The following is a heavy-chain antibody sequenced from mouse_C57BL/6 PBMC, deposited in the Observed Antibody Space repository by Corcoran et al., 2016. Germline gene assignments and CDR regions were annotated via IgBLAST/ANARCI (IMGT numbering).Heavy chain of an antibody. Sequence: QVQLQQSGAELARPGSSVKLSCKASGYTFTSYGISWVKQRTGQGLDWIGEIYPRSGNTYYNEKFKGKATLTADKSSSTAYMELRSLTSEDSAVYFCARSGRDAFDYWGQGTTLTVSS. D-gene: IGHD4-1*01. CDR1: GYTFTSYG. J-gene: IGHJ2*01. V-gene: IGHV1-81*01. CDR3: ARSGRDAFDY. CDR2: IYPRSGNT.